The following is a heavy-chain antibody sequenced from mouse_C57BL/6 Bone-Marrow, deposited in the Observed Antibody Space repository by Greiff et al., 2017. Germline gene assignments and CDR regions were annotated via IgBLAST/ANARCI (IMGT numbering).Heavy chain of an antibody. V-gene: IGHV7-3*01. Sequence: EVNVVESGGGLVQPGGSLSLSCAASGFTFTDYYMSWVRQPPGKALEWLGFIRNKANGYTTEYSASVKGRFTISRDISQSILYLQMNALRAEDSATYYCAVLYYINSPPYFDYGGQGTPLTVSS. CDR1: GFTFTDYY. J-gene: IGHJ2*01. CDR2: IRNKANGYTT. CDR3: AVLYYINSPPYFDY. D-gene: IGHD2-5*01.